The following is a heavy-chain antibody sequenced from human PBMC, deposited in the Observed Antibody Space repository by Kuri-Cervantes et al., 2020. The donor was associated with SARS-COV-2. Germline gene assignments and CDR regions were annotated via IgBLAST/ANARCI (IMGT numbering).Heavy chain of an antibody. J-gene: IGHJ4*02. Sequence: SCAVSGGSISSSNWWSWVRQPPGKGLEWIGSIYYSGSTYYNPSLKSRVTISVDTSKNQFSLKLSSVTAADTAVYYCARGRVFVVAAAGSVDYWGQGTLVTVSS. V-gene: IGHV4-4*02. CDR1: GGSISSSNW. CDR2: IYYSGST. D-gene: IGHD6-13*01. CDR3: ARGRVFVVAAAGSVDY.